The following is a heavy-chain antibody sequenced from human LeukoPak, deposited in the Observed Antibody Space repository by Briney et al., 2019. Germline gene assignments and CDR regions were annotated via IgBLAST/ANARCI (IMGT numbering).Heavy chain of an antibody. J-gene: IGHJ4*02. Sequence: SETLSLTCAVYGGSFSGYYWSWIRQPPGKGLEWIGEINHSGSTYYNPSLKSRVTISVDTSKNQFSLKLSSVTAADTAVYYCASVDFYYDSSGYYFAGFDYWGQGTLVTVSS. V-gene: IGHV4-34*01. CDR3: ASVDFYYDSSGYYFAGFDY. CDR1: GGSFSGYY. D-gene: IGHD3-22*01. CDR2: INHSGST.